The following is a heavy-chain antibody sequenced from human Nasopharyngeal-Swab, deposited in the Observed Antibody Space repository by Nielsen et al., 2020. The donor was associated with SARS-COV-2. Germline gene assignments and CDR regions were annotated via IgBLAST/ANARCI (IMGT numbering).Heavy chain of an antibody. J-gene: IGHJ4*02. CDR3: ATLSSSWYEYYFDY. Sequence: SETLSLTCTVSGGSISSSTYYWAWIRQPPGKGLEWIGNIYYGGSTYYNPSLKSRVTISVDTPKNQFSLKLSSVTAADTAVYYCATLSSSWYEYYFDYWGQGTLVTVSS. CDR2: IYYGGST. V-gene: IGHV4-39*01. D-gene: IGHD6-13*01. CDR1: GGSISSSTYY.